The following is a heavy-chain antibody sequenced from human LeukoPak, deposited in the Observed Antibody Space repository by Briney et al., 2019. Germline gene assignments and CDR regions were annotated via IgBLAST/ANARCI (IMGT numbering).Heavy chain of an antibody. CDR2: INHSGST. CDR1: GGSFSGYY. Sequence: SETLSLTCAVYGGSFSGYYWSWIRQPQGKGLEWIGEINHSGSTNYNPSLKSRVTISVDTSKNQFSLKLSSVTAADTAVYYCARGSAGIAAYWGQGTLVTVSS. D-gene: IGHD6-13*01. CDR3: ARGSAGIAAY. V-gene: IGHV4-34*01. J-gene: IGHJ4*02.